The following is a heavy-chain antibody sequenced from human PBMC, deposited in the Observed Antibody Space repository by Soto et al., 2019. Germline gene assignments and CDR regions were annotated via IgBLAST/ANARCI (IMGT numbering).Heavy chain of an antibody. V-gene: IGHV3-30-3*01. CDR3: ARVKSLANYDFWSGYY. J-gene: IGHJ4*02. CDR1: GFTLSSYA. CDR2: ISYDGSNK. Sequence: QVQLVESGGGVVQPGRSLRLSCAASGFTLSSYAMHWVRQAPGKGLEWVAVISYDGSNKYYADSVKGRFTISRDNSKNTLYLQMNSLRAEDTAVYYCARVKSLANYDFWSGYYWGQGTLVTVSS. D-gene: IGHD3-3*01.